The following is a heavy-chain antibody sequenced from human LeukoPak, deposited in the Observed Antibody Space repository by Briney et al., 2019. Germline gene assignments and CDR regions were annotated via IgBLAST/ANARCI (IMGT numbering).Heavy chain of an antibody. J-gene: IGHJ3*02. D-gene: IGHD3/OR15-3a*01. V-gene: IGHV1-69*02. CDR2: IIPILGIA. CDR1: GGTFSSYT. CDR3: ASQPGTRAFDI. Sequence: SVKVSCKASGGTFSSYTISWVRQAPGQGLEWMGRIIPILGIANYAQKFQGRVTITADESTSTAYMELSSLRSEDTAVYYCASQPGTRAFDIWGQGTMVTASS.